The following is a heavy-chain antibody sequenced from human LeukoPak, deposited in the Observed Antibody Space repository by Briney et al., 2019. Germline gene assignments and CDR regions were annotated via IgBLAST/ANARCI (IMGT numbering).Heavy chain of an antibody. CDR3: ARAHIVTTMFFDY. V-gene: IGHV4-31*03. Sequence: PSETLSLTCTVSGGSISSGGYYWSWIRQHPGKGLEWIGLIYYSGSTYYNPSLKSRLSISVDMSKNQFSLKLSSVTAADAAVYYCARAHIVTTMFFDYWGQGALVTVSS. J-gene: IGHJ4*02. CDR2: IYYSGST. CDR1: GGSISSGGYY. D-gene: IGHD5-12*01.